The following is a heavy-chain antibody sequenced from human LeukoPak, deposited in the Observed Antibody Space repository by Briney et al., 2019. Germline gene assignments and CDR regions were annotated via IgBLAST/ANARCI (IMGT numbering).Heavy chain of an antibody. CDR3: ARGSSGYPRYFDY. CDR1: GYTFTSYT. V-gene: IGHV1-3*01. CDR2: INAGNGNT. Sequence: ASVKVSYKASGYTFTSYTMHWMRQAPGQRLEWMGWINAGNGNTKYSQKFQGRVTITRDTSASTAYMELSSLRSEDTAVYYCARGSSGYPRYFDYWGQGTLVTVSS. J-gene: IGHJ4*02. D-gene: IGHD3-22*01.